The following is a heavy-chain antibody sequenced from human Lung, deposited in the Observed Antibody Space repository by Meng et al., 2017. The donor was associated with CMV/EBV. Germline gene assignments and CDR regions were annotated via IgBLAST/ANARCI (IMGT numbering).Heavy chain of an antibody. J-gene: IGHJ5*02. CDR3: ARELDLQLGYCSGGSCYGRGNWFEP. CDR2: INPNSGGT. Sequence: SXXVSXKASGYTFTGYYMHWVRQAPGQGLEWMGWINPNSGGTNYAQKFQGRVTMTRDTSISTAYMELSRLRSDDTAVYYCARELDLQLGYCSGGSCYGRGNWFEPWGQGTXVTVSS. CDR1: GYTFTGYY. V-gene: IGHV1-2*02. D-gene: IGHD2-15*01.